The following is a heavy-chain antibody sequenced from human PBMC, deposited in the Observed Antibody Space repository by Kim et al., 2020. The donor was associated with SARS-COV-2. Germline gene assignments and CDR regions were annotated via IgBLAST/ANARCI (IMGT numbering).Heavy chain of an antibody. CDR3: AKEGPGRSELLWFGYFSVGLYYFDY. D-gene: IGHD3-10*01. CDR1: GFTFDDYA. J-gene: IGHJ4*02. V-gene: IGHV3-9*01. Sequence: GGSLRLSCAASGFTFDDYAMHWVRQAPGKGLEWVSGISWNSGSIGYADSVKGRFTISRDNAKNSLYLQMNSLRAEDTALYYCAKEGPGRSELLWFGYFSVGLYYFDYWGQGTLVTVSS. CDR2: ISWNSGSI.